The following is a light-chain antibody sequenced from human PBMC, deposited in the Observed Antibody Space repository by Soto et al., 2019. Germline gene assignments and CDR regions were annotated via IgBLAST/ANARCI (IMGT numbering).Light chain of an antibody. CDR2: WAS. CDR3: QQYNIPPAT. J-gene: IGKJ4*01. Sequence: DIVMTQSPDSLAVSLGERATINCKSSQAVLYSGNNKNYTAWYQQKPGQPPKLLIYWASTRESGVPDRFSGRGSGTDFALTTASLQAEDVAVYDGQQYNIPPATFGGGTKVEIK. V-gene: IGKV4-1*01. CDR1: QAVLYSGNNKNY.